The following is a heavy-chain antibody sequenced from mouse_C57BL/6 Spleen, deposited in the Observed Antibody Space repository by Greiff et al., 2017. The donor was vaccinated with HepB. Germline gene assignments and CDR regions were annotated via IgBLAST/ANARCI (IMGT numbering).Heavy chain of an antibody. V-gene: IGHV1-54*01. CDR1: GYAFTNYL. CDR3: ARSGGKTYYAMDY. Sequence: VQLVESGAELVRPGTSVKVSCKASGYAFTNYLIEWVKQRPGQGLEWIGVINPGSGGTNYNEKFKGKATLTADKSSSTAYMQLSSLTSEDSAVYFCARSGGKTYYAMDYWGQGTSVTVSS. CDR2: INPGSGGT. J-gene: IGHJ4*01. D-gene: IGHD2-1*01.